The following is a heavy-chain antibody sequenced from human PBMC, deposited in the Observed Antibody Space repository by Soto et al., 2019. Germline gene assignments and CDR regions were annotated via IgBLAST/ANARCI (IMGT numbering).Heavy chain of an antibody. D-gene: IGHD2-2*01. CDR3: AGSVVPAANDY. Sequence: GGSLRLSCAASGFTFSSYSMNWVRRAPGKGLEWVSYISSSSSTIYYADSVKGRFTISRDNAKNSLYLQMNSLRAEDTAVYYCAGSVVPAANDYWGQGTLVTVSS. V-gene: IGHV3-48*01. CDR1: GFTFSSYS. CDR2: ISSSSSTI. J-gene: IGHJ4*02.